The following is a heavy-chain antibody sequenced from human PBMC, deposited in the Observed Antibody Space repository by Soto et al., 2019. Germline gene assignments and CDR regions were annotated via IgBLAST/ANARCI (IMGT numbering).Heavy chain of an antibody. CDR2: ISSSSSTI. CDR3: ARVVVVIPPGYYYAMDV. V-gene: IGHV3-48*02. D-gene: IGHD3-22*01. J-gene: IGHJ6*02. CDR1: GFTFSSYS. Sequence: LRLSCAASGFTFSSYSMNWVRQAPGKGLEWVSYISSSSSTIYYSDSVKGRFTISRDNGKNSLFLQMNSLRDEDTAVYYCARVVVVIPPGYYYAMDVWGQGTTVTVSS.